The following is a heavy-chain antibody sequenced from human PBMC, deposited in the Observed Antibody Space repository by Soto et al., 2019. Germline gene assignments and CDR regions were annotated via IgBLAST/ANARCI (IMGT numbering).Heavy chain of an antibody. CDR2: ISSSSGYI. Sequence: GGSLRLSCAASGFTFSSYSMNWVRQAPGKGLEWVSSISSSSGYIYYADSVKGRFTISRDNAKNSLYLQMNSLRAEDTAVYYCARDQKNPASLYGMDVWGQGTTVTVSS. J-gene: IGHJ6*02. V-gene: IGHV3-21*01. CDR3: ARDQKNPASLYGMDV. CDR1: GFTFSSYS.